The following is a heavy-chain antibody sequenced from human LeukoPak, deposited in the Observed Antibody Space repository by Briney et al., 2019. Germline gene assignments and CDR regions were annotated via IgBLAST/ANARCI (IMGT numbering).Heavy chain of an antibody. CDR3: AKDRKEGPADYYFDY. Sequence: QSGGSLRLSCAASGFTFIRHGMHWVRQAPGKGLEWVAVISIDGGDKRYADSVKGRFTISRDNSKKTLYLQMNSLRTEDTAVYYCAKDRKEGPADYYFDYWGQGTLVTVSS. CDR2: ISIDGGDK. V-gene: IGHV3-30*18. J-gene: IGHJ4*02. CDR1: GFTFIRHG.